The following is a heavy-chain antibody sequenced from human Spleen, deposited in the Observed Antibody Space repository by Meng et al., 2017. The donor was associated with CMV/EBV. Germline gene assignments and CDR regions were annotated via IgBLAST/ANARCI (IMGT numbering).Heavy chain of an antibody. CDR2: IYPGDSDV. D-gene: IGHD4-17*01. CDR3: ATLEGVTNIFDY. J-gene: IGHJ4*02. Sequence: CEGSGYSFSNYWIGGVRQMPGKGLEWMGIIYPGDSDVRYSPSFPGQVTISVDKSINTAYLQWSSLKASDSAMYYCATLEGVTNIFDYWGQGTLVTVSS. V-gene: IGHV5-51*01. CDR1: GYSFSNYW.